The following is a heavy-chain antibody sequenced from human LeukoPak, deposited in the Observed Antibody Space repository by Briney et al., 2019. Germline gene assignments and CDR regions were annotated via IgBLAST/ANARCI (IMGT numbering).Heavy chain of an antibody. CDR1: GFTFSSYG. D-gene: IGHD2-15*01. Sequence: GALRLSCAASGFTFSSYGMHWVRQAPGKGLEWVSYISSSSSTIYYADSVKGRFTISRDNAKNSLYLQMNSLRAEDTAVYYCARVIVVVVAAGIDYWGQGTLVTVSS. J-gene: IGHJ4*02. V-gene: IGHV3-48*04. CDR3: ARVIVVVVAAGIDY. CDR2: ISSSSSTI.